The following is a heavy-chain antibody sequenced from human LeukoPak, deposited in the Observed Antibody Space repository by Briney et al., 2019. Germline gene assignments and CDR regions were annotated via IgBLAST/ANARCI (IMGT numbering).Heavy chain of an antibody. J-gene: IGHJ5*02. V-gene: IGHV3-30-3*01. CDR3: ARGGITGTTDWFDP. CDR2: ISYDGSNK. D-gene: IGHD1-7*01. CDR1: GFTFSSYA. Sequence: QSGGSLRLSCAASGFTFSSYAMHWVRQAPGKGLEWVAVISYDGSNKYYADSVKGRFTISRDNSKNTLYLQMNSLRAEDTAVYYCARGGITGTTDWFDPRGQGTLVTVSS.